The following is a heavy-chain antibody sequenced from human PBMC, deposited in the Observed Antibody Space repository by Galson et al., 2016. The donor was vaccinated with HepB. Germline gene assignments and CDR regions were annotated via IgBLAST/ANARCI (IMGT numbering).Heavy chain of an antibody. CDR3: TGAAAGRTANTPLA. CDR1: GFDFNDSS. Sequence: SLRLSCAGSGFDFNDSSIHWVHQSPGKGLEWVAAVTFDGRNTYYADSVKGRFIISRDNSKKTVYLQMNSLRRKDTAGYYCTGAAAGRTANTPLAWGQGLPVTVSS. CDR2: VTFDGRNT. J-gene: IGHJ5*02. D-gene: IGHD2/OR15-2a*01. V-gene: IGHV3-30-3*01.